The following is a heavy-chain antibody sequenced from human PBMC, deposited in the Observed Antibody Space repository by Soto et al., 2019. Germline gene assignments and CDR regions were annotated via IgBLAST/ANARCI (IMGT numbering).Heavy chain of an antibody. J-gene: IGHJ6*02. V-gene: IGHV1-2*02. D-gene: IGHD2-2*01. Sequence: ASVKVSCKASGYTFTGYYIHWVRQAPGQGLEWMGWINPQTGGTSYAQKFQGRVTLSRDTSINTAYLELSRLRFDDAAVYFCARERYQVISDGMDVWGQGTTVTVSS. CDR3: ARERYQVISDGMDV. CDR1: GYTFTGYY. CDR2: INPQTGGT.